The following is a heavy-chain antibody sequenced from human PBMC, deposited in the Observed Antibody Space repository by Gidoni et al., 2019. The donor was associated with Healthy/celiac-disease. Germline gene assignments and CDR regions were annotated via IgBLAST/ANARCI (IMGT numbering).Heavy chain of an antibody. CDR1: GYSFTNYW. CDR2: IYPDDSDT. D-gene: IGHD3-10*01. J-gene: IGHJ3*02. CDR3: ARQRGPFAFNI. V-gene: IGHV5-51*01. Sequence: EVQPVQSGAEVKKPGKSLKITCKGSGYSFTNYWNGWVRQMPGKGLEWMGIIYPDDSDTRYSPSFRGQVTISADKSISPAYLQWSSLKASDTAMYYCARQRGPFAFNIWGQGTMVTVSS.